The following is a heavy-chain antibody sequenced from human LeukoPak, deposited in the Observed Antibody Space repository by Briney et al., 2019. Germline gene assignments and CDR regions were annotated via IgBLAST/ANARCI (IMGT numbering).Heavy chain of an antibody. CDR2: INPNSGGT. CDR1: GYTCTGYY. D-gene: IGHD2-2*01. CDR3: ARDAYPVVPADDNWFDP. J-gene: IGHJ5*02. V-gene: IGHV1-2*02. Sequence: ASVKVSCKASGYTCTGYYMHWVRQAPGQGLEWMGWINPNSGGTNYAQKFQGRVTMTKDTSISTAYMELSRLRSDDTAVYYCARDAYPVVPADDNWFDPWGQGTLVTVSS.